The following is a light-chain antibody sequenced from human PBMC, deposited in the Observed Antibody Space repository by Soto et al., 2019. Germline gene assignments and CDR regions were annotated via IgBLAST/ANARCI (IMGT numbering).Light chain of an antibody. V-gene: IGKV1-5*03. J-gene: IGKJ2*01. Sequence: DIQMTQSPSTLSASVGDRVTITCRASQSVRSWLAWYQQTPGKAPKLLIYKASSLESGVPSRFSGSGSGTEFTLTISSLQPDDFATYYCKQYSSYPSTFGQGTKLEIK. CDR3: KQYSSYPST. CDR1: QSVRSW. CDR2: KAS.